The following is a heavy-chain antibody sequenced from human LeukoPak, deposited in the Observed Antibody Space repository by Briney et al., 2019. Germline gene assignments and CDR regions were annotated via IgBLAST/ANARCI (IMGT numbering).Heavy chain of an antibody. CDR1: GFTVSSSY. Sequence: GGSLRLSCAASGFTVSSSYMYWVRQAPGKGLEWVSFFYRGDSTYYAESVRGRFTISRDNSKNTLYLLMNSLIPEDTAVYYCAKELLYQDGYSALDYWGQGTLVTVSS. CDR2: FYRGDST. J-gene: IGHJ4*02. V-gene: IGHV3-53*01. D-gene: IGHD5-24*01. CDR3: AKELLYQDGYSALDY.